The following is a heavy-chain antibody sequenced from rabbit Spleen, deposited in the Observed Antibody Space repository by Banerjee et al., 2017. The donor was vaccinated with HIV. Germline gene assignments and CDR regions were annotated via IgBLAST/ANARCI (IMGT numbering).Heavy chain of an antibody. V-gene: IGHV1S45*01. CDR3: ARSAYSGINNKYVHGRCGL. J-gene: IGHJ4*01. D-gene: IGHD1-1*01. CDR2: IATDTYNT. CDR1: GLDFSSSYW. Sequence: QEQLEESGGDLVKPEGSLTLTCTASGLDFSSSYWISWVRQAPGKGLEWIGCIATDTYNTYYASWAKGRFTISKTSSTTVTLQMTSLTAADTATYFCARSAYSGINNKYVHGRCGLWGQGTLVTVS.